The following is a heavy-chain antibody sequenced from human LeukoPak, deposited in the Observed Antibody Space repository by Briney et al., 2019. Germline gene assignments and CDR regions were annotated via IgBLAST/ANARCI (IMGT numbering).Heavy chain of an antibody. J-gene: IGHJ2*01. CDR1: GGSFSGYY. V-gene: IGHV4-34*10. Sequence: PSETLSLTCAVYGGSFSGYYWSWIRQTPGKGLEWIGEINHSGSTNYNPSLKSRITISVDTSKNQFSLKLMSVTAADTAVYYCARDLGYCSGGSCRRSTNWYFDLWGRGTLVTVSS. CDR2: INHSGST. D-gene: IGHD2-15*01. CDR3: ARDLGYCSGGSCRRSTNWYFDL.